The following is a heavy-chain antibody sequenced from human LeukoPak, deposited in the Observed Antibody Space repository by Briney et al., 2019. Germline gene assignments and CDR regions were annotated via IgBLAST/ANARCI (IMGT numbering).Heavy chain of an antibody. D-gene: IGHD1-1*01. J-gene: IGHJ5*02. CDR1: GGSFSGYC. CDR2: INHSGST. CDR3: ATHIRTTHPRDSWFDP. Sequence: SETLSLTCAVYGGSFSGYCWSWIRQPPGKGLEWIGEINHSGSTNYNPSLKSRVTISVDTSKNQFSLKLSSVTAADTAVYYCATHIRTTHPRDSWFDPWGQGTLVTVSS. V-gene: IGHV4-34*01.